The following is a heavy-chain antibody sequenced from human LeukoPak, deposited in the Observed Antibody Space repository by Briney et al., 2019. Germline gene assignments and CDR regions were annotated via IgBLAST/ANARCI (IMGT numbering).Heavy chain of an antibody. CDR1: GLTFSSYW. D-gene: IGHD1-26*01. CDR2: IRYDGSNK. V-gene: IGHV3-30*02. CDR3: AKTLRELSGGAFDI. J-gene: IGHJ3*02. Sequence: GGSLRLSCAASGLTFSSYWMSWVRQAPGKGLEWVAFIRYDGSNKYYADSVKGRFTISRDNSKNTLYLQMNSLRAEDTAVYYCAKTLRELSGGAFDIWGQGTMVTVSS.